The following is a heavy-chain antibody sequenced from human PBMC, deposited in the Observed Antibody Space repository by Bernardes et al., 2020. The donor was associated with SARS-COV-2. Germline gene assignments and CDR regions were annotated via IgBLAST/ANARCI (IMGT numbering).Heavy chain of an antibody. J-gene: IGHJ6*02. CDR1: GVTVSSNY. V-gene: IGHV3-53*01. D-gene: IGHD3-3*01. Sequence: GSLRLSCAASGVTVSSNYMSWARQAPGKGLEGGSGIYSGGSPYYADSVKGRFTISRDNSKNTLYLQMNSLRAEDTAVYYCARDGSGYDFWSGTYYYYGMDVWGQGTTVTVSS. CDR2: IYSGGSP. CDR3: ARDGSGYDFWSGTYYYYGMDV.